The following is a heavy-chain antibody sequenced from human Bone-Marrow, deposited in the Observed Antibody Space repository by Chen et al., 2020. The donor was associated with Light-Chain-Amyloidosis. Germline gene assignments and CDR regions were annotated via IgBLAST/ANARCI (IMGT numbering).Heavy chain of an antibody. CDR1: GGTFSSYA. D-gene: IGHD4-17*01. CDR3: ARVQSTVTTFFAAPPDY. J-gene: IGHJ4*02. CDR2: IIPIFGTA. Sequence: QVQLVQSGAEVKKPGSSVKVSCKASGGTFSSYAISWVRQAPGQGLECMGGIIPIFGTANYAQKFQGRVTITADESTSTAYMELSSLRSEDTAVYYCARVQSTVTTFFAAPPDYWGQGTLVTVSS. V-gene: IGHV1-69*01.